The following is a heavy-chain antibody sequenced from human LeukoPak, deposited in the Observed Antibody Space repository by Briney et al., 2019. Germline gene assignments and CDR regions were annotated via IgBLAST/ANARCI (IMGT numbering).Heavy chain of an antibody. J-gene: IGHJ4*02. CDR3: ARDQHRYHYGSGSYSPGFGY. CDR2: INPSGGST. Sequence: ASVKVSCKASGYTFTSYYMHWVRQAPGQGLEWMGIINPSGGSTSYAQKFQGRVTITADESTSTAYMELSSLRSEDTAVYYCARDQHRYHYGSGSYSPGFGYWGQGTLVTVSS. V-gene: IGHV1-46*01. D-gene: IGHD3-10*01. CDR1: GYTFTSYY.